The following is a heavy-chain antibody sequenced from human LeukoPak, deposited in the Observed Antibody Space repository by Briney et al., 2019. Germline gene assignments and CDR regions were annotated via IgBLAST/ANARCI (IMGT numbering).Heavy chain of an antibody. J-gene: IGHJ4*02. CDR3: ARSKYCTNGVCFDY. V-gene: IGHV4-39*07. CDR1: GGSINSTNYY. Sequence: SETLSLTCTVSGGSINSTNYYWGWIRQPPGKGLEWIGSIYYSGSTYYNPSLRSRVTISVDTSKNQFSLKLSSVTAADTAVYYCARSKYCTNGVCFDYWGQGTLVTVSS. D-gene: IGHD2-8*01. CDR2: IYYSGST.